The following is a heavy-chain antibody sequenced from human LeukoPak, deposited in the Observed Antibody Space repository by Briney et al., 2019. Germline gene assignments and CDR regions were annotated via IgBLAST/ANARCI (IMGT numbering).Heavy chain of an antibody. CDR2: VYAGGSV. V-gene: IGHV3-66*01. CDR1: GFTVSSNY. Sequence: PGRSLRLSCAASGFTVSSNYVSWVRQAPGKGLEWVSVVYAGGSVYYGDSVKDRFTISRDNSKNTVFLQMNSLRVEDTAVYYCARGNVLVPGANHFDFWGQGTLVTVSS. CDR3: ARGNVLVPGANHFDF. J-gene: IGHJ4*02. D-gene: IGHD2-2*01.